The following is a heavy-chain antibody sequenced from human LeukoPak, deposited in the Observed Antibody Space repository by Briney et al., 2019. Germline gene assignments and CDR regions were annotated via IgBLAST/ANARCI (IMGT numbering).Heavy chain of an antibody. CDR2: ISSSSSYI. CDR3: LYDGSAYHADHFDY. D-gene: IGHD3-22*01. J-gene: IGHJ4*02. Sequence: SGGSLRLSCAGSGFTFNTYNMNWVRQAPGKGLEWVSSISSSSSYIYYADSVKGRFTISRDNAKNSLYLQMNSLRAEDTADCARLYDGSAYHADHFDYWGQGTLVIVSS. V-gene: IGHV3-21*01. CDR1: GFTFNTYN.